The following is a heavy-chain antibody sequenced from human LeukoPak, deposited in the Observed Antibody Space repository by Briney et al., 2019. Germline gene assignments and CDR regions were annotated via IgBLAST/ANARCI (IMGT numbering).Heavy chain of an antibody. V-gene: IGHV1-8*01. Sequence: ASVKVSCKASGYMFTSYDINWVRQATGQGLEWMGWMNPDSGKNGQAQKFQGRITMTRNTSISTAYMELSSLGPEDTAVYYCAKYKGGDYIDSGKRYYLDHWGQGTPVTVSS. CDR1: GYMFTSYD. D-gene: IGHD3-10*01. CDR2: MNPDSGKN. CDR3: AKYKGGDYIDSGKRYYLDH. J-gene: IGHJ4*02.